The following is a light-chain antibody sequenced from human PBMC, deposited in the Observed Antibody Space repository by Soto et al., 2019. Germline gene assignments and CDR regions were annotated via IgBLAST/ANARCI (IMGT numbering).Light chain of an antibody. V-gene: IGLV2-14*03. CDR1: SSDIGAFNY. Sequence: QSALTQPASVSGSPGQSIAIFCTGTSSDIGAFNYVSWYQQHPGKAPKLLIYDVTNRPSGVSNRVSGSKSGNTASLTISGLQAEDEADYYCSSYTNSNTWVFGGGTKLTVL. J-gene: IGLJ3*02. CDR3: SSYTNSNTWV. CDR2: DVT.